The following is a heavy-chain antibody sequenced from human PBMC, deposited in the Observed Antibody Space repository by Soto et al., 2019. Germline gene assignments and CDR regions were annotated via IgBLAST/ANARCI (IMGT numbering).Heavy chain of an antibody. CDR1: GFTFSSYA. CDR3: ARDLHSSSWYRLYYYGMDV. Sequence: GGSLRLSCAASGFTFSSYALHWVRQAPGKGLEWVAVISYDGSNKYYADSVNGRFTISRDNSKNTLYLQMNSLRAEDTAVYYCARDLHSSSWYRLYYYGMDVWGQGTTVTVSS. D-gene: IGHD6-13*01. J-gene: IGHJ6*02. V-gene: IGHV3-30-3*01. CDR2: ISYDGSNK.